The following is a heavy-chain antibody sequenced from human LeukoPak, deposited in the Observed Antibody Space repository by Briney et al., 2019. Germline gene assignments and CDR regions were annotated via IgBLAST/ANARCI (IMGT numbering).Heavy chain of an antibody. CDR3: AGIRGAEIFDAFNI. Sequence: GRSLRPSCAASGFTFSNYVMHWVRQAPGKGLEWVAVIWYDGSNEYYADSLKGRFTISRDNSKNTLYLQMNSLRAEDTAVYYCAGIRGAEIFDAFNIWGQGTVVTVSS. CDR1: GFTFSNYV. D-gene: IGHD3-10*01. CDR2: IWYDGSNE. J-gene: IGHJ3*02. V-gene: IGHV3-33*01.